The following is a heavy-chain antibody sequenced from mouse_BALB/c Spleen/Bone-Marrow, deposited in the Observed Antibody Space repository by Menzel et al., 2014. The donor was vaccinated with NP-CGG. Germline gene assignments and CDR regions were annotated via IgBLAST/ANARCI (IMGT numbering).Heavy chain of an antibody. CDR2: INPGSGDT. Sequence: VQLQQSGAELVRPGTSVKVSCKASGYAFTNYLIEWVKQRPGQGLEWIGVINPGSGDTNYNEKFKGKATLTADKSSNTAYMQFSSQTSDDSAVYFGARRYYVYWYFDVWGAGTTVTVSS. CDR3: ARRYYVYWYFDV. V-gene: IGHV1-54*01. J-gene: IGHJ1*01. CDR1: GYAFTNYL. D-gene: IGHD1-1*01.